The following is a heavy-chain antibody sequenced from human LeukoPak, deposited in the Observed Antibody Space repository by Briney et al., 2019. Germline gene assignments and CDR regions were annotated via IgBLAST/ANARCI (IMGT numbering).Heavy chain of an antibody. Sequence: GGSLRLSCAASGFTFSSYEMNWVRQAPGKGLEWVSYISSSGSTIYYADSVKGRFTISRDKSKNTLYLQMNSLRAEDTAVYYCARQMRCGGDCWSFDYWGQGTLVTVSS. D-gene: IGHD2-21*02. V-gene: IGHV3-48*03. CDR1: GFTFSSYE. CDR2: ISSSGSTI. J-gene: IGHJ4*02. CDR3: ARQMRCGGDCWSFDY.